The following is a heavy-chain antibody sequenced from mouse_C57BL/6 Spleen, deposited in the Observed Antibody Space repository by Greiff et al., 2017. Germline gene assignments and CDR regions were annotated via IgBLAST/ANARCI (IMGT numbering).Heavy chain of an antibody. CDR3: TRTSSYDGYYVNFDY. V-gene: IGHV1-15*01. CDR2: IDPETGGT. J-gene: IGHJ2*01. Sequence: QVQLQQSGAELVRPGASVTLFCKASGYTFTDYEMHWVKQTPVHGLEWIGAIDPETGGTAYNQKFKGKAILTADKSSSTAYMELRSLTSEDSAVYYCTRTSSYDGYYVNFDYWGQGTTLTVSS. CDR1: GYTFTDYE. D-gene: IGHD2-3*01.